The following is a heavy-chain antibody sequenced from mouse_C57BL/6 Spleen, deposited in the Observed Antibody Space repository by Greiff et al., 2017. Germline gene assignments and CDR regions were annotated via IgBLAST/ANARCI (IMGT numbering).Heavy chain of an antibody. D-gene: IGHD2-5*01. CDR3: ASLYSNGGAY. V-gene: IGHV2-6*01. J-gene: IGHJ3*01. Sequence: QVQLKQSGPGLVAPSQSLSITCTVSGFSLTSYGVDWVRQSPGKGLEWLGVIWGVGSTNYNSALKSRLSISKDNSKSQVFLNMNSLQTDDTAMYYCASLYSNGGAYWGQGTLVTVSA. CDR2: IWGVGST. CDR1: GFSLTSYG.